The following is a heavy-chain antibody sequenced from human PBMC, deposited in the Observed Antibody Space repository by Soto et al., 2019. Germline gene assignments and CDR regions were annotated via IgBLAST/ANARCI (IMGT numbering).Heavy chain of an antibody. D-gene: IGHD2-15*01. CDR1: GGTFSSYT. CDR3: ARDFAIGYCSGGSCDS. Sequence: QVQLVQSGAEVKKPGSSVKVSCKASGGTFSSYTISWVRQAPGQGLEWMGRIIPILGIANYAQKFQGRVTITADKSTSTAYMELGSRRSEDTAVYYCARDFAIGYCSGGSCDSWGQGTLVTVSS. CDR2: IIPILGIA. V-gene: IGHV1-69*08. J-gene: IGHJ5*01.